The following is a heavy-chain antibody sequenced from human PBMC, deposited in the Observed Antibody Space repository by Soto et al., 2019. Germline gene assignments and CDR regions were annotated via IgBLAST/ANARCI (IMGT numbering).Heavy chain of an antibody. CDR1: GFTFSSYA. V-gene: IGHV3-23*01. Sequence: PGGSLRLSCADSGFTFSSYAMSWVCQAPGKGLEWVSAMGASGAGTYYAEYVKGRFTISRDNSKNTLYLQMNSLRAEDTAVYYCALRKTGSYFDYWGQGTLVTVSS. D-gene: IGHD1-26*01. CDR3: ALRKTGSYFDY. J-gene: IGHJ4*02. CDR2: MGASGAGT.